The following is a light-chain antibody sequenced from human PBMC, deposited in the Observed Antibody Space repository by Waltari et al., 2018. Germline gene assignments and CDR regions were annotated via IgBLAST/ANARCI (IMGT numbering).Light chain of an antibody. CDR3: QQYNERPPLT. CDR2: DVS. J-gene: IGKJ4*01. CDR1: QDIRGC. Sequence: DIQLTQSPSSLSASVGDRVTITCQASQDIRGCLNWYQQKTGKAPKLLIYDVSILATGVPSGFSGSGSGTDYTFTISSLQSEDFAIYYCQQYNERPPLTFGGGTKVDIK. V-gene: IGKV1-33*01.